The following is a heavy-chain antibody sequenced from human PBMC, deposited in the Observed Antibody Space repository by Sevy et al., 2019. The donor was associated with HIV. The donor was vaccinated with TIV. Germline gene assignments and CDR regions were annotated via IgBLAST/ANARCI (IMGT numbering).Heavy chain of an antibody. CDR1: GFTFSDYY. CDR2: ISRSGSTI. D-gene: IGHD3-22*01. J-gene: IGHJ5*02. V-gene: IGHV3-11*01. Sequence: GGSLRLSCAASGFTFSDYYMSWIRQAPGKGLEWVSYISRSGSTINYADSVKGRFTICRDNAKNSLYLQINSLRAEDTAVYYCARENTMIEEPGWFDPWGQGTLVTVSS. CDR3: ARENTMIEEPGWFDP.